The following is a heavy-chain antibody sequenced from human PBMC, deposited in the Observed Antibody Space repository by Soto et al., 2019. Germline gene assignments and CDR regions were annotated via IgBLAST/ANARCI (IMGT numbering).Heavy chain of an antibody. CDR1: GGSITGGTYY. Sequence: QVQLQESGPGLVKPSQTLSLTCSVSGGSITGGTYYWGWLRQHPGKGLEWIGYIYYTGTTYYNPSRKSRVTISAASSKNQFSLRLNSVTAADTAVYYCARGDGYYFDYCGQRTLVTVSS. D-gene: IGHD3-22*01. J-gene: IGHJ4*02. V-gene: IGHV4-31*03. CDR2: IYYTGTT. CDR3: ARGDGYYFDY.